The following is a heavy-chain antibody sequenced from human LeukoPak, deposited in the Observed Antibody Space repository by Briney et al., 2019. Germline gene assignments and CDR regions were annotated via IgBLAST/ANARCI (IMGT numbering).Heavy chain of an antibody. CDR1: GFTFSSYG. V-gene: IGHV3-30*02. CDR2: IRYGGSNK. D-gene: IGHD3-10*01. Sequence: GGSLRLSCAASGFTFSSYGMHWVRQAPGKGLEWVAFIRYGGSNKYYADSVKGRFTISRDNSKNTLYLQMNSLRAEDTAVYYCAKDKDHMVRGVIERTFDYWGQGTLVTVSS. CDR3: AKDKDHMVRGVIERTFDY. J-gene: IGHJ4*02.